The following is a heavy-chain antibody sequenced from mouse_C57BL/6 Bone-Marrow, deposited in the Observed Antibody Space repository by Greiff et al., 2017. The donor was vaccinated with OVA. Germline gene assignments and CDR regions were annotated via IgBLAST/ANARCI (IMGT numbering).Heavy chain of an antibody. J-gene: IGHJ2*01. CDR1: GYAFSSSW. Sequence: VQRVESGPELVKPGASVKISCKASGYAFSSSWMNWVKQRPGKGLEWIGRIYPGDGDTNYNGKFKGKATLTADKSSSTAYMQLSSLTSEDSAVYFCARHEDGYYASYFDYWGQGTTLTVSS. V-gene: IGHV1-82*01. D-gene: IGHD2-3*01. CDR3: ARHEDGYYASYFDY. CDR2: IYPGDGDT.